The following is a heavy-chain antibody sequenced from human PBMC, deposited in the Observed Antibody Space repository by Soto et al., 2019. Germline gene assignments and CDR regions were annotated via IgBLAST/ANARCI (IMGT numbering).Heavy chain of an antibody. CDR1: GFTFSSYS. D-gene: IGHD2-2*02. CDR2: ISSSSSYI. Sequence: PGGSLRLSCAASGFTFSSYSMNWVRQAPGKGLEWVSSISSSSSYIYYADSVKGRFTISRDNAKNSLYLQMNSLRAEDTAVYYCARSGVPAAIRLFDYWGQGTLVTVSS. V-gene: IGHV3-21*01. CDR3: ARSGVPAAIRLFDY. J-gene: IGHJ4*02.